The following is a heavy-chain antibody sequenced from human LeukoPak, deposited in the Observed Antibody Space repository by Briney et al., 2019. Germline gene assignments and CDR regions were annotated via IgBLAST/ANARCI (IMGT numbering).Heavy chain of an antibody. V-gene: IGHV1-2*02. D-gene: IGHD6-13*01. CDR1: GYTFTGYY. CDR2: INPNSGGT. CDR3: ARDRGIATNWFDP. Sequence: APVKVSCKASGYTFTGYYMHWVRQAPGQGLEWMGWINPNSGGTNYAQKFQGRVTMTRDTSISTAYMELSRLRSDDTAVYYCARDRGIATNWFDPWGQGTLVTVSS. J-gene: IGHJ5*02.